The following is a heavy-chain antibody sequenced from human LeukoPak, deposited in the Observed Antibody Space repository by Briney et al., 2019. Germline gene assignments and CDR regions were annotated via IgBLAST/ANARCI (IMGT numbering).Heavy chain of an antibody. Sequence: ASVKVSCKASGGTFSSYAISWVRQAPGQGLEWMGGIIPIFGTANYAQKFQGRVTITADESTSTAYMELSSLRSEDTAVYYCYAVRGGVPAATFDYWGQGTLVTVSS. V-gene: IGHV1-69*13. CDR2: IIPIFGTA. CDR3: YAVRGGVPAATFDY. CDR1: GGTFSSYA. D-gene: IGHD2-2*01. J-gene: IGHJ4*02.